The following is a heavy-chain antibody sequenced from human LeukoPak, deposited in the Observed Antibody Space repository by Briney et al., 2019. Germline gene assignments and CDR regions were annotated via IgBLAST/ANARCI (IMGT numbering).Heavy chain of an antibody. Sequence: GGSLRLSCAASGFTFSSYAMSWVRQAPGKGLVWVSRINSDGSSTSYADSVKGRFTISRDNAKNTLYLQMNSLRAEDTAVYYCARQRSLYYYDSSGQGPIDYWGQGTLVTVSS. CDR3: ARQRSLYYYDSSGQGPIDY. CDR2: INSDGSST. CDR1: GFTFSSYA. V-gene: IGHV3-74*01. D-gene: IGHD3-22*01. J-gene: IGHJ4*02.